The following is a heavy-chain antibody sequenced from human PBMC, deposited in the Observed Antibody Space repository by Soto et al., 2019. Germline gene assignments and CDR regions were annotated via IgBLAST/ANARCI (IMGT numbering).Heavy chain of an antibody. Sequence: SVKVSCKASGGAFSSYAISWVRQAPGQGLEWMGGIIPIFGTANYAQKFQGRVTITADKSTSTAYMELSSLRSEDTAVYYCALDGRPDYYDSSGYNDYWGQGTLVTFSS. CDR3: ALDGRPDYYDSSGYNDY. V-gene: IGHV1-69*06. D-gene: IGHD3-22*01. CDR1: GGAFSSYA. CDR2: IIPIFGTA. J-gene: IGHJ4*01.